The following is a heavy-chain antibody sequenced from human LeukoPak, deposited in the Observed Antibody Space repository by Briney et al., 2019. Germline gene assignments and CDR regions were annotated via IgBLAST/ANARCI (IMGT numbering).Heavy chain of an antibody. CDR1: GYSFTSYA. CDR2: MNPNSGNT. V-gene: IGHV1-8*02. J-gene: IGHJ5*02. CDR3: ARTGSSSWYRDWFDP. Sequence: ASVKVSCKASGYSFTSYAMNWVRQATGQGLEWMGWMNPNSGNTGYAQKFQGRVTMTRNTSISTAYMELSSLRSEGTAVYYCARTGSSSWYRDWFDPWGQGTLVTVSS. D-gene: IGHD6-13*01.